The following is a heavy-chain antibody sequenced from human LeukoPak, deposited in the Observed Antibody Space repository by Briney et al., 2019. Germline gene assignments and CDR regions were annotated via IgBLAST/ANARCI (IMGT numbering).Heavy chain of an antibody. CDR1: GFTFSSYS. Sequence: PGGSLRLSCAASGFTFSSYSMNWVRQAPGKGLEWVSSISSSSSYIYYADSVKGRFTISRDNAKNSLYLQMNSLRAEDTAVYYCARDGLAYCGGDCYSGDAFDIWGQGTMVTVSS. J-gene: IGHJ3*02. V-gene: IGHV3-21*01. CDR3: ARDGLAYCGGDCYSGDAFDI. CDR2: ISSSSSYI. D-gene: IGHD2-21*02.